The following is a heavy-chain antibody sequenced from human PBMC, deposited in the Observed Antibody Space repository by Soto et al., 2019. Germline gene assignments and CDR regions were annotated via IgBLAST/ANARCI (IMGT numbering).Heavy chain of an antibody. CDR3: AREIEDIVVVVAARYYYMDV. J-gene: IGHJ6*03. D-gene: IGHD2-15*01. Sequence: PGGSLRLSCAASGVTFSSYAVSWVRQAPGKGLEWVSAISGSGGSTYYADSVKGRFTISRDNSKNTLYLQMNSLRAEDTAVYYCAREIEDIVVVVAARYYYMDVWGKGTTVTVSS. V-gene: IGHV3-23*01. CDR1: GVTFSSYA. CDR2: ISGSGGST.